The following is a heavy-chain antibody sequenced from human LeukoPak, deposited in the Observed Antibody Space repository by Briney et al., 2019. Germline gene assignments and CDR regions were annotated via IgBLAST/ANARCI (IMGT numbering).Heavy chain of an antibody. Sequence: GGSLRLSCAASGFTFSNYYMNWVRQAPGKGLEWLSSISGSKTYISHADSVKGRFTIARDNVKNSLYLQMNSLRADDTAMYYCARVMRRGNYLDYWGQGTLVTVSS. V-gene: IGHV3-21*01. J-gene: IGHJ4*02. CDR3: ARVMRRGNYLDY. CDR1: GFTFSNYY. CDR2: ISGSKTYI. D-gene: IGHD2-8*01.